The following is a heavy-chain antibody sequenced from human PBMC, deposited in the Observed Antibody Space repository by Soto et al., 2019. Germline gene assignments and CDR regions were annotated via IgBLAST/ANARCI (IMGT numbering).Heavy chain of an antibody. J-gene: IGHJ3*02. CDR1: GGTFSSYA. CDR3: VRSVAGDAFEI. V-gene: IGHV1-69*12. CDR2: IIPIFGTA. Sequence: QVQLVQSGAEVKKPGSSVKVSCKASGGTFSSYAISWVRQAPGQGLEWMGGIIPIFGTANYAQKSQGRVTITADESTSTAYMELSSLSSEDTAVYYCVRSVAGDAFEIWGQGTMVTVSS.